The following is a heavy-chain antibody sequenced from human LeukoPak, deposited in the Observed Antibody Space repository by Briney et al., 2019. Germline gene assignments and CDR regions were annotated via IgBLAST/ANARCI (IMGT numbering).Heavy chain of an antibody. Sequence: PGGSLRLSCAASGFTFSSYAMHWVRQAPGKVLEYVSAISSNGGSTYYANSVKGRFTISRDNSKNTLYLQMGSLRAEDMAVYYCARDGPVRWLQFVFDYWGQGTLVTVSS. CDR1: GFTFSSYA. J-gene: IGHJ4*02. V-gene: IGHV3-64*01. CDR3: ARDGPVRWLQFVFDY. CDR2: ISSNGGST. D-gene: IGHD5-24*01.